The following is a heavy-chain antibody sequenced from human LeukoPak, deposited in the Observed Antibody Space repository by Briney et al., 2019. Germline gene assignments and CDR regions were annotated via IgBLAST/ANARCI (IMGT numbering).Heavy chain of an antibody. CDR3: AELGITMIGGV. Sequence: GGSLRLSCAASGFTFTNYWMSWVRQAPGKGLEWVSYISSSGSTIYYADSVKGRFTISRDNAKNSLYLQMNSLRAEDTAVYYCAELGITMIGGVWGKGTTVTISS. J-gene: IGHJ6*04. CDR1: GFTFTNYW. CDR2: ISSSGSTI. V-gene: IGHV3-48*04. D-gene: IGHD3-10*02.